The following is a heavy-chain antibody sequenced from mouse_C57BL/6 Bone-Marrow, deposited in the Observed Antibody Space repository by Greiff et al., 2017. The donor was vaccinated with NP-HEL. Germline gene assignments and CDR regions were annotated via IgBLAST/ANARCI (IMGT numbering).Heavy chain of an antibody. CDR3: ARHRGGRDY. D-gene: IGHD3-1*01. CDR2: IYPSDSET. J-gene: IGHJ2*01. Sequence: QVQLQQPGAELVRPGSSVKLSCKASGYTFTSYWMDWVKQRPGQGLEWIGNIYPSDSETHYNQKFKDKATLTVDKSSSTAYMQLSSLTSDDSAVYYCARHRGGRDYWGQGTTLTVSS. V-gene: IGHV1-61*01. CDR1: GYTFTSYW.